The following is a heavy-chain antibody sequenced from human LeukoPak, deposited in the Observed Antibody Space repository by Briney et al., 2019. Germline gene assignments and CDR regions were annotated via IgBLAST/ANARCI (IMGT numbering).Heavy chain of an antibody. D-gene: IGHD3-10*01. J-gene: IGHJ4*02. CDR1: GGSFSGYY. Sequence: PSETLSLTCAVYGGSFSGYYWSWIRQPPGKGLEWIGEINHSGSTNYNPSLKSRVTISVDTSKNQFSLKLSSVTAADTAVYYCARGANHYYYGSGSRSDYWGQGTLVTVSS. V-gene: IGHV4-34*01. CDR3: ARGANHYYYGSGSRSDY. CDR2: INHSGST.